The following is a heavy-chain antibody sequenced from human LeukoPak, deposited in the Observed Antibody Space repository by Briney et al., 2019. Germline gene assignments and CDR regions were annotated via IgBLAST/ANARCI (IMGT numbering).Heavy chain of an antibody. CDR3: ARDYSSGWYSWFDP. CDR1: GFTFSSYW. CDR2: IKQDGSEK. V-gene: IGHV3-7*01. Sequence: GGSLRLSCAASGFTFSSYWMSWVRQAPGKGLEWVANIKQDGSEKYYVDSVKGRFTISRDNAKNTLYLQMNSLRAEDTAVYYCARDYSSGWYSWFDPWGQGTLVTVSS. D-gene: IGHD6-19*01. J-gene: IGHJ5*02.